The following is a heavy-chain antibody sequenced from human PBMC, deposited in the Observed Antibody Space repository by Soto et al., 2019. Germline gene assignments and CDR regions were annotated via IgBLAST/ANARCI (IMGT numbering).Heavy chain of an antibody. CDR2: INSDGSST. V-gene: IGHV3-74*01. J-gene: IGHJ4*02. CDR3: ARDRYFDWLLSCPDY. D-gene: IGHD3-9*01. Sequence: GGSLRLSCAASGFTFSSYWMHWVRQAPGKGLVWVSRINSDGSSTSYADSVKGRFTISRDNAKNTLYLQMNSLRAEDTAVYYCARDRYFDWLLSCPDYWGQGTLVTVSS. CDR1: GFTFSSYW.